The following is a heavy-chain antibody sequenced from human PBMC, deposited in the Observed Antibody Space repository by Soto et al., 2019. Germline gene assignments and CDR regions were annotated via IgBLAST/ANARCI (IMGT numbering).Heavy chain of an antibody. CDR3: ARVMRCSSTSCFLLDY. D-gene: IGHD2-2*01. Sequence: SETLSLTCTVSGGSISSYYWSWIRQPPGKGLEWIGYIYYSGSTNYNPSLKSRVTISVDTSKNQFSLKLSSVTAADTAVYYCARVMRCSSTSCFLLDYWGQGTLVTVSS. J-gene: IGHJ4*02. CDR2: IYYSGST. V-gene: IGHV4-59*01. CDR1: GGSISSYY.